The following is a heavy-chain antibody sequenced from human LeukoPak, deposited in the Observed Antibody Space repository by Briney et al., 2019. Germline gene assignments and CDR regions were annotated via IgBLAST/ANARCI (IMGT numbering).Heavy chain of an antibody. J-gene: IGHJ4*02. CDR2: ISYDGTNK. D-gene: IGHD5-12*01. Sequence: PGRSLRLSCAASGFTFSSYGMHWVRQAPGKGLEWVAGISYDGTNKNSADSVKGRFTISRDNAKNSLYLQMNSLRAEDTAVYYCARGLATPGADYWGQGTLVTVSS. CDR3: ARGLATPGADY. V-gene: IGHV3-30*03. CDR1: GFTFSSYG.